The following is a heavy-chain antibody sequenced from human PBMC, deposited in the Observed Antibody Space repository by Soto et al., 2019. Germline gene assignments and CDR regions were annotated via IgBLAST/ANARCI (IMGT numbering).Heavy chain of an antibody. CDR2: ISDSGGRT. CDR3: AKDFWSGYYFYFYMDV. J-gene: IGHJ6*03. Sequence: EVQLWESGGGLVQPGGSLRVSCAASGFTFNTYAMSWVRQAPGKGLEWVSGISDSGGRTYYADSVKGRFTISRDNSKNTLYLQMNSLRAEDTAVYYCAKDFWSGYYFYFYMDVWGKGTTVTV. CDR1: GFTFNTYA. V-gene: IGHV3-23*01. D-gene: IGHD3-3*01.